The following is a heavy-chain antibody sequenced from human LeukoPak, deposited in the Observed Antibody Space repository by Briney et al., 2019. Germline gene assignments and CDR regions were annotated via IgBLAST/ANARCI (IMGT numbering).Heavy chain of an antibody. CDR1: GFTFRNCA. D-gene: IGHD3-10*01. CDR3: AKHVSGSLFYFDY. Sequence: GGSLRLSCAASGFTFRNCAMSWVLQAPGKGLEWVSGISGTGYNTYYADSVKGRFTISRDNSKNTLYLQMNSLGAEDTAVYYCAKHVSGSLFYFDYWGQRTLVTVSS. V-gene: IGHV3-23*01. CDR2: ISGTGYNT. J-gene: IGHJ4*02.